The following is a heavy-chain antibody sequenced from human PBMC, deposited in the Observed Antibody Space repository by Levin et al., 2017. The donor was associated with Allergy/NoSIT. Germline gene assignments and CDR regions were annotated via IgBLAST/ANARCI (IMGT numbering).Heavy chain of an antibody. CDR1: GGYISSYY. CDR3: ARGVDGDYVAGYYGMDV. J-gene: IGHJ6*02. CDR2: IYITGST. D-gene: IGHD4-17*01. Sequence: SETLSLTCTVSGGYISSYYWSWIRQPAGKGLEWIGRIYITGSTNYNPSLKSRVTMSVDTSKNQFSLKLSSVTAADTAVYYCARGVDGDYVAGYYGMDVWGQGTTVTVSS. V-gene: IGHV4-4*07.